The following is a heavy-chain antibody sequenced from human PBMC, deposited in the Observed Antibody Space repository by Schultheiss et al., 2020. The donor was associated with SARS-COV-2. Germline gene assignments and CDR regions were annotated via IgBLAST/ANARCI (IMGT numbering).Heavy chain of an antibody. CDR1: GFAFSSYA. CDR3: ARALVGATGGAFDI. J-gene: IGHJ3*02. V-gene: IGHV3-30*01. D-gene: IGHD1-26*01. Sequence: GGSLRLSCAASGFAFSSYAVHWVRQAPGKGLEWVAVISYDGSNKYYADSVKGRFTISRDNSKNTLYLQMNSLRAEDTAVYYCARALVGATGGAFDIWGQGTMVTVSS. CDR2: ISYDGSNK.